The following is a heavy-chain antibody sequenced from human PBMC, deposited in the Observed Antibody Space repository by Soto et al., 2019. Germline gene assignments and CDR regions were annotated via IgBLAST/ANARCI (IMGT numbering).Heavy chain of an antibody. CDR1: GGSISSSSYY. D-gene: IGHD4-17*01. CDR2: IYYSGST. CDR3: ASFNYGGNSPYYYGMDV. Sequence: SETLSLTCTVSGGSISSSSYYWGWIRQPPGKGLEWIGSIYYSGSTYYNPSLKSRVTISVDTSKNQFSLKLSSVTAADTAVYYCASFNYGGNSPYYYGMDVWGQGTTVTVSS. J-gene: IGHJ6*02. V-gene: IGHV4-39*01.